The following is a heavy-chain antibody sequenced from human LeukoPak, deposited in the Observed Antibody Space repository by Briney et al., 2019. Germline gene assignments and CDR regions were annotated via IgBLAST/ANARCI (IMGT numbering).Heavy chain of an antibody. Sequence: GESLKISCKGSGYSFTSYWIGWVRQMPGKGLEWMGIIYPGDSDTRYSPSFQGQVTISADKSISTAYLQWSSLKASDTATYYCARQIRVIAARPDDYFDYWGQGTLVTVSS. CDR1: GYSFTSYW. V-gene: IGHV5-51*01. CDR3: ARQIRVIAARPDDYFDY. CDR2: IYPGDSDT. D-gene: IGHD6-6*01. J-gene: IGHJ4*02.